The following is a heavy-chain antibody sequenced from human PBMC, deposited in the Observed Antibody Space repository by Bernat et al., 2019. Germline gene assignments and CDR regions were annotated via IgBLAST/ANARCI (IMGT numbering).Heavy chain of an antibody. J-gene: IGHJ3*02. CDR1: GGSISSGGYY. V-gene: IGHV4-31*03. Sequence: QVQLQESGPGLVKPSQTLSLTCTVSGGSISSGGYYWSWTRQHPGKGLEWIGYIYYSGSTYYNPSLKSRVTISVDTSKNQFSLKLSSVTAADTAVYYCRLFRRLRAFDIWGQGTMVTVSS. CDR3: RLFRRLRAFDI. D-gene: IGHD3-22*01. CDR2: IYYSGST.